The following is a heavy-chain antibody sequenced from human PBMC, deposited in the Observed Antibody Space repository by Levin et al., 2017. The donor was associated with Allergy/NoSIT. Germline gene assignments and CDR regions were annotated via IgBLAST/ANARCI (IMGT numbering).Heavy chain of an antibody. CDR3: ARGGIAAAATAHRFDP. J-gene: IGHJ5*02. CDR1: GGSISSADYA. V-gene: IGHV4-30-2*01. CDR2: IYHGGST. Sequence: MPSETLSLTCSVSGGSISSADYAWCWIRQPPGKGLEWIGYIYHGGSTYYNPSLRSRVTISVDKSKNHFSLKVISVTAADTAVYYCARGGIAAAATAHRFDPWGQGTLVTVSS. D-gene: IGHD6-25*01.